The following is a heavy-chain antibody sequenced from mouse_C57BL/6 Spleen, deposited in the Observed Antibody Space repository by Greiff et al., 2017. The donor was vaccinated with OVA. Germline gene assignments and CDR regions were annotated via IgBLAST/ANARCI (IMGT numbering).Heavy chain of an antibody. CDR3: ARSGITTVVATDYFDY. Sequence: LQESGAELLKPGASVKLSCKATGYTFPGYWLEWVKQRPGHGLEWIGEILPGSGSTNYNEKFKGKATFTADTSSNTAYMQLSSLTTEDSAIYYGARSGITTVVATDYFDYWGQGTTLTVSS. CDR1: GYTFPGYW. D-gene: IGHD1-1*01. J-gene: IGHJ2*01. V-gene: IGHV1-9*01. CDR2: ILPGSGST.